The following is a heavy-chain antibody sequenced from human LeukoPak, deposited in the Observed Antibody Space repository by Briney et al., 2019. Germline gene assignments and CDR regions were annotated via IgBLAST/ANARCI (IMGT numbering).Heavy chain of an antibody. J-gene: IGHJ6*03. CDR2: TYYRSKWYN. Sequence: SQTLSLTCAISGDSVSSNSAAWNWIRQSPSRGLEWLGRTYYRSKWYNDYAVSVKSRITINPDTSKNQFSLQLSSVTPEDTAVYYCAREIITMVRGVIPYYYYYYYMDVWGKGTTVTVSS. CDR3: AREIITMVRGVIPYYYYYYYMDV. CDR1: GDSVSSNSAA. V-gene: IGHV6-1*01. D-gene: IGHD3-10*01.